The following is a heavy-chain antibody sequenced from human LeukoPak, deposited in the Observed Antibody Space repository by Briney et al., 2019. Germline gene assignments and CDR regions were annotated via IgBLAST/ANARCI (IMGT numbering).Heavy chain of an antibody. CDR2: IYHSGSS. CDR1: GVSIGSGGYS. V-gene: IGHV4-30-2*01. J-gene: IGHJ5*01. CDR3: ARSRQASGLFNS. D-gene: IGHD3-10*01. Sequence: SQTLSLTCAVSGVSIGSGGYSWSWIRQPPGKGLEWIGYIYHSGSSYYNPSLKSRVTIPMDRSKSQFSLKLTSVTAADTAVYYCARSRQASGLFNSWGQGTLVVVSS.